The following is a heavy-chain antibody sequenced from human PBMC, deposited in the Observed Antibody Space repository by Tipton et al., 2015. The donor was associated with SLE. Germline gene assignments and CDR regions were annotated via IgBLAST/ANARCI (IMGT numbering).Heavy chain of an antibody. V-gene: IGHV4-30-4*01. CDR3: ARARCSSTSCYGPYYYYMDV. Sequence: TLSITCTVSGGSIGSGDYFWSWIRQPPGKGLEWIGYIYYSGSTYYNPSLKSRVTISVDTSKNQFSLKLSSVTAADTAVYYCARARCSSTSCYGPYYYYMDVWGQGTMVTVSS. D-gene: IGHD2-2*01. CDR2: IYYSGST. J-gene: IGHJ6*03. CDR1: GGSIGSGDYF.